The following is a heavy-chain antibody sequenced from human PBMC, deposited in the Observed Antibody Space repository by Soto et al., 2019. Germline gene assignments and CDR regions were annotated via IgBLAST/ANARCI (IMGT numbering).Heavy chain of an antibody. CDR2: IWYDGSNK. CDR1: GFTFSSYG. V-gene: IGHV3-33*01. J-gene: IGHJ6*02. CDR3: ARDPDSSGWETYYYYYGMDV. D-gene: IGHD6-19*01. Sequence: QVQLVESGGGVVQPGRSLRLSCAASGFTFSSYGMHWVRQAPGKGLEWVAVIWYDGSNKYYADSVKGRFTISRDNSKNTLYLQMNSLRAEDTAVYYCARDPDSSGWETYYYYYGMDVWGQGTTVTVSS.